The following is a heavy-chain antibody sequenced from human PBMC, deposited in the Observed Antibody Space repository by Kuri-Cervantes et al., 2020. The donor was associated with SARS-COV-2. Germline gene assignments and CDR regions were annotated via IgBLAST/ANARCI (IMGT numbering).Heavy chain of an antibody. CDR3: AKAFYGGSRGGVDY. CDR1: GFTFDDYA. V-gene: IGHV3-9*01. Sequence: LSLTCAASGFTFDDYAMHWVRQAPGKGLEWVSGISWNSGSIGYADSVKGRFTISRDNAKNSLYLQMNSLRAEDTALYYCAKAFYGGSRGGVDYWGQGTLVTVSS. D-gene: IGHD4-23*01. CDR2: ISWNSGSI. J-gene: IGHJ4*02.